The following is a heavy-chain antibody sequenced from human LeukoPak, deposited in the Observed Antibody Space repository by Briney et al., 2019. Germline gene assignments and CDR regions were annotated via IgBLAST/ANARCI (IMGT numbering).Heavy chain of an antibody. CDR1: GYSFTSYW. J-gene: IGHJ6*03. Sequence: GESLKISCKGSGYSFTSYWIGWVRQMPGKGLEWMGIIYPGDSDTRYSPSFQGQVTISADKCISTAYLQWSSLKASETAMYYCARHNLVVVPSAQYYDYYMDVWGKGTTVTVSS. CDR2: IYPGDSDT. CDR3: ARHNLVVVPSAQYYDYYMDV. V-gene: IGHV5-51*01. D-gene: IGHD2-2*01.